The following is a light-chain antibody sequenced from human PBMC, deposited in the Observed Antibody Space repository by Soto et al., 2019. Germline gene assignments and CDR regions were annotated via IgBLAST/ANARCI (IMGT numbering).Light chain of an antibody. V-gene: IGKV4-1*01. CDR2: WAS. J-gene: IGKJ4*01. CDR1: QSVLYSSNNKNY. Sequence: DIVMTQPPDSLAVSLGERATINCKSSQSVLYSSNNKNYLAWYQQKPGQPPKLLIYWASTRESGVPDRFTGSGSGTDFTLTISSLQAEDVAVYYCQQYYGSPRAFGGGTKVDIK. CDR3: QQYYGSPRA.